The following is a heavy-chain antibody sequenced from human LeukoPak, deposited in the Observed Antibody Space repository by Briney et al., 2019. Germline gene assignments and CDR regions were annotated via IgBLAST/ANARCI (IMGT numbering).Heavy chain of an antibody. CDR1: GGSISSYY. CDR2: IYYSGST. J-gene: IGHJ3*02. Sequence: SETLSLTCTVSGGSISSYYWSWIRQPPGKGLEWIGYIYYSGSTNYNPSLKSRVTISVDTSKNQFSLKLSSVTAADTAVYYCARTTRYSGSFDIWGQGTMVTVSS. D-gene: IGHD1-26*01. V-gene: IGHV4-59*01. CDR3: ARTTRYSGSFDI.